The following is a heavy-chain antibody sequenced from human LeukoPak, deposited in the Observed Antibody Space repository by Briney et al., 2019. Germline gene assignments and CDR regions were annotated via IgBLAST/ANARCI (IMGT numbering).Heavy chain of an antibody. CDR3: ARLRNKDAGGFYPDGFDF. Sequence: ASVTVSCETSGFSFNINGFSWVRQAPGQGLEWMGWISGYNHNTNYAQTFQDRVTLTADTSSTTVYMEMRSLRSDDTAMYYCARLRNKDAGGFYPDGFDFWGQGTMVTVSS. CDR2: ISGYNHNT. D-gene: IGHD3-22*01. V-gene: IGHV1-18*01. CDR1: GFSFNING. J-gene: IGHJ3*01.